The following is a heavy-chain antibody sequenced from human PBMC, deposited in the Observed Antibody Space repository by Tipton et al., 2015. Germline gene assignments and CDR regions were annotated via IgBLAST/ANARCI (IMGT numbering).Heavy chain of an antibody. CDR1: GGSIDSYY. J-gene: IGHJ4*02. Sequence: LRLSCTVSGGSIDSYYWSWIRQPPGKRLEWIGYIDFRGSTEYNPSLKSRVTMSVDTSKKQFSLKLNSVTAADTAVYYCAGPRGMPAIFGLPWDYYFDYWGQGALVTVSS. V-gene: IGHV4-59*04. D-gene: IGHD3-3*01. CDR2: IDFRGST. CDR3: AGPRGMPAIFGLPWDYYFDY.